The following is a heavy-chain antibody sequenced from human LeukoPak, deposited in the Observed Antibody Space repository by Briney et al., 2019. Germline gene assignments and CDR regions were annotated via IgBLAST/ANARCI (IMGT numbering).Heavy chain of an antibody. CDR1: GYTFTSYY. J-gene: IGHJ4*02. CDR2: INPSGGST. CDR3: AAGYDSRELDY. D-gene: IGHD3-22*01. Sequence: GASVTVSCKASGYTFTSYYMHWVRQAPGQGLEWMGIINPSGGSTSYAQKFQGRVTMTRDMSTSTVYMELSSLRSEDTAVYYCAAGYDSRELDYWGQGTLVTVSS. V-gene: IGHV1-46*01.